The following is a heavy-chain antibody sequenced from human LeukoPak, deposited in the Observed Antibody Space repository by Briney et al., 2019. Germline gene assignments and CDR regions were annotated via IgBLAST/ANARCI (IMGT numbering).Heavy chain of an antibody. CDR2: MYYTGST. V-gene: IGHV4-39*01. Sequence: PSETLSLTCTVSGGSISSSSYYWGWIRQPPGKGLDFIGNMYYTGSTYYNPSLKSRVTISLATSKNQFSLKLSSVTAADTAVYYCARLSYSYSTDYPNLDYWGQGTLATVSS. D-gene: IGHD3-22*01. CDR1: GGSISSSSYY. CDR3: ARLSYSYSTDYPNLDY. J-gene: IGHJ4*02.